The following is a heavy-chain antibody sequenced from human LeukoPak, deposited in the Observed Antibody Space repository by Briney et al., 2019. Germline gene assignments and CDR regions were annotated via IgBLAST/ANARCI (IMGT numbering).Heavy chain of an antibody. D-gene: IGHD3-3*01. V-gene: IGHV3-23*01. Sequence: PGGSLRLSCAASGFTFNTYTMNWVRQAPGKGLEWVSAISGSGGSTYYADSVKGRFTISRDNSKNTLYLQMNSLRAEDTAVYYCANEGSNDFWSGFKLRMPLTYYFDYWGQGTLVTVSS. J-gene: IGHJ4*02. CDR2: ISGSGGST. CDR3: ANEGSNDFWSGFKLRMPLTYYFDY. CDR1: GFTFNTYT.